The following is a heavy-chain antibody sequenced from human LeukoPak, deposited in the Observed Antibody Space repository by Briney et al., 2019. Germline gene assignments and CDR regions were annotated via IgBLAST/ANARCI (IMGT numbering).Heavy chain of an antibody. CDR1: GFTFSSYS. V-gene: IGHV3-21*01. Sequence: PGGSLRLSCAASGFTFSSYSMNWVRQAPGKGLERVSSISSSSSYIYYADSVKGRFTISRDNAKNSLYLQMNSLRAEDTAVYYCARDPIQNIRIAAAGNWFDPWGQGTLVTVSS. J-gene: IGHJ5*02. D-gene: IGHD6-13*01. CDR3: ARDPIQNIRIAAAGNWFDP. CDR2: ISSSSSYI.